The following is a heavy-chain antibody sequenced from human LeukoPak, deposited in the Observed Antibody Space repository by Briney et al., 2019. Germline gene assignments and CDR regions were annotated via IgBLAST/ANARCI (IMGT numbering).Heavy chain of an antibody. D-gene: IGHD6-19*01. J-gene: IGHJ4*02. CDR1: GYTFTDYY. Sequence: ASVKVSCKASGYTFTDYYMHWVRQAPGPTFEWLAWINPKSGDTHYTQKFQGRVTVTTDTSITSVYMELSGLQSDDTAVYYCVRDLTGGSGDWGQGTLVTVSS. V-gene: IGHV1-2*02. CDR3: VRDLTGGSGD. CDR2: INPKSGDT.